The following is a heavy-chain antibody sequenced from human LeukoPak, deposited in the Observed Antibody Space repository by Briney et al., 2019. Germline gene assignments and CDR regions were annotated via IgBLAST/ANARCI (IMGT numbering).Heavy chain of an antibody. D-gene: IGHD3-22*01. CDR2: IKQDGSEK. CDR3: ARAQYYYDTSGYDY. Sequence: GGSLRLSCAASGFTFSSNWMSWVRQAPGKGLEWVANIKQDGSEKYYVDSVKGRFTISRDNAKNSLYLQMNSLRAEDTAVYYCARAQYYYDTSGYDYWGQGTLVTVSS. J-gene: IGHJ4*02. V-gene: IGHV3-7*01. CDR1: GFTFSSNW.